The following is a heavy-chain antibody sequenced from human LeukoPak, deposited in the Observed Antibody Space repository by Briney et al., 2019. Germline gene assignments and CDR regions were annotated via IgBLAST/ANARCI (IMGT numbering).Heavy chain of an antibody. Sequence: SVTVSCLASVYCFPNYGITWVRQAPAHGLEWMGWISAYNGNTNYAQKFQGRVTMTTDTSTTTAYMELRSLRSDDTAVYYCARGVGQATGTTGGYYFDFWGQGTLVTVSS. CDR3: ARGVGQATGTTGGYYFDF. D-gene: IGHD1-1*01. J-gene: IGHJ4*02. CDR2: ISAYNGNT. V-gene: IGHV1-18*01. CDR1: VYCFPNYG.